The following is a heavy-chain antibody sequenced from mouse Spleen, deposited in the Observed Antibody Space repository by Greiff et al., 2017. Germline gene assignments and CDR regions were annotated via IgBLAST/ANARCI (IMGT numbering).Heavy chain of an antibody. V-gene: IGHV1S126*01. CDR1: GYSFTSYW. Sequence: QVQLKESGPQLVRPGASVKISCKASGYSFTSYWMHWVKQRPGQGLEWIGMIDPSDSETRLNQKFKDKATLTVDKSSSTAYMQLSSPTSEDSAVYYCARGGLRAWFAYWGQGTLVTVSA. J-gene: IGHJ3*01. CDR3: ARGGLRAWFAY. D-gene: IGHD2-4*01. CDR2: IDPSDSET.